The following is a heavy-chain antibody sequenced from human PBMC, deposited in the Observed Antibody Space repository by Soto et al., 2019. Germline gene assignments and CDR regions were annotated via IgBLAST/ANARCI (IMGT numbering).Heavy chain of an antibody. J-gene: IGHJ6*02. Sequence: ASVKVSCKASGYTFTSYAMHWVRQAPGQRLEWMRWINAGNGNTKYSQKFQGRVTITRDTSASTAYMELSSLRSEDTAVYYCARGNGYSYGYVFYYYYGMDVWGQGTTVTVSS. CDR3: ARGNGYSYGYVFYYYYGMDV. CDR2: INAGNGNT. V-gene: IGHV1-3*01. CDR1: GYTFTSYA. D-gene: IGHD5-18*01.